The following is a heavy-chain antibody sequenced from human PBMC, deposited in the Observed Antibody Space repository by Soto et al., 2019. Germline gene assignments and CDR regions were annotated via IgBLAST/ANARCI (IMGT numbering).Heavy chain of an antibody. CDR2: IYYSGST. CDR1: GGSISSYY. D-gene: IGHD3-22*01. Sequence: SETLSLTRTVSGGSISSYYWNWIRQPPGKGLEWIGYIYYSGSTNYNPSLKSRVTISVDTSKNQFSLKLSSVTAADTAVYYCARRHYYDSSGYTIFHYPGQGTLVTVSS. CDR3: ARRHYYDSSGYTIFHY. J-gene: IGHJ4*02. V-gene: IGHV4-59*08.